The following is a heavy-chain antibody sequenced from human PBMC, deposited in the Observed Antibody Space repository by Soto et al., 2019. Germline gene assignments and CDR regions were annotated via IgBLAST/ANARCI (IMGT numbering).Heavy chain of an antibody. CDR3: AKSHRWELLTLFDY. CDR2: ISGSGGST. J-gene: IGHJ4*02. CDR1: GFTFSSYA. D-gene: IGHD1-26*01. Sequence: GGSLRLSCAASGFTFSSYAMSWVRQAPGKGLEWVSAISGSGGSTYYADSVKGRFTISRDTSKNTLYLQMNSLRAEDTAVYSCAKSHRWELLTLFDYWGQGTLVTVSS. V-gene: IGHV3-23*01.